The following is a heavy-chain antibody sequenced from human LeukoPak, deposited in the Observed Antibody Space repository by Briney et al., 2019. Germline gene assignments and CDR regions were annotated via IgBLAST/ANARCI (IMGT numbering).Heavy chain of an antibody. J-gene: IGHJ5*02. D-gene: IGHD3-10*01. V-gene: IGHV4-39*01. Sequence: SETLSLTCTVSGGSISNYYWGWIRQPPGEGLEWIGSIYYSGSTYYNPSLKSRVTISVDTSKNQFSLKLSSVTAADTAVYYCARRGPPRTMLRGVKSGWFDPWGQGTLVTVSS. CDR2: IYYSGST. CDR3: ARRGPPRTMLRGVKSGWFDP. CDR1: GGSISNYY.